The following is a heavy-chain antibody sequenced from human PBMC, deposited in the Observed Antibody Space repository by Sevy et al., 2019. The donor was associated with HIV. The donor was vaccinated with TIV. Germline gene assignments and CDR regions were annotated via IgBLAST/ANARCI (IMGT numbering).Heavy chain of an antibody. V-gene: IGHV1-69*13. J-gene: IGHJ4*02. CDR3: ARAVDYGDYSYPYYFDY. CDR2: IIPIFGTA. CDR1: GGTFSSYA. D-gene: IGHD4-17*01. Sequence: ASVKVSCKASGGTFSSYAISWVRQAPGQGLEWMGGIIPIFGTANYAQKFQGRVTITADESTRTAYMELSSLRSEDTAVYYCARAVDYGDYSYPYYFDYWGQGTLVTVSS.